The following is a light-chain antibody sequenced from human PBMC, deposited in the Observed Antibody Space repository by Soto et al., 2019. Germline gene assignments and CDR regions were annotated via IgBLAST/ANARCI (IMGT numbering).Light chain of an antibody. J-gene: IGKJ4*01. CDR3: QQYSDPPLA. V-gene: IGKV3-20*01. CDR2: GAS. CDR1: QTVRTNY. Sequence: EMVLTQSPGTLSLSPGERATLSCRASQTVRTNYLAWFQHKPGQAPRLLIYGASSRATGIPDRFSGSGSGTDFTLTINRLQPEDFAVYFCQQYSDPPLAFGGGTKVEIK.